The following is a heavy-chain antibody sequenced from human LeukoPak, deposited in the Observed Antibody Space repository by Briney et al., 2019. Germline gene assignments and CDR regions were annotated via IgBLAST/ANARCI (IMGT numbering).Heavy chain of an antibody. D-gene: IGHD3-3*01. CDR2: ISSSSSYI. Sequence: GGSLRLSCAASGFTFSSYSMNWVRQAPGKGLEWVSSISSSSSYIYYAESVKGRFTISRDNAKNSLYLQMNSLRAEDTAVYYCARDGGGMDVWGQGTTVTVSS. V-gene: IGHV3-21*01. CDR3: ARDGGGMDV. CDR1: GFTFSSYS. J-gene: IGHJ6*02.